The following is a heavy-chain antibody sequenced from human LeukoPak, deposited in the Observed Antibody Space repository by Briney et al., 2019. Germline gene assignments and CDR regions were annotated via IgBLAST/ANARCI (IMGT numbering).Heavy chain of an antibody. CDR2: IYNSGST. Sequence: PSETLSLTCTVSGGSISSYYWSWIRQPPGKGLEWIGYIYNSGSTNYNPSLKSRVTISVDTSKNQFSLKLSSVTAADTAVYYCARWKSSWYGLDYWGQGTLVTVSS. CDR3: ARWKSSWYGLDY. J-gene: IGHJ4*02. V-gene: IGHV4-4*09. D-gene: IGHD6-13*01. CDR1: GGSISSYY.